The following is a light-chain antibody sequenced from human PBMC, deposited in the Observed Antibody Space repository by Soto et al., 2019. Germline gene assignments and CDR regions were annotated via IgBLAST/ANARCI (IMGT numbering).Light chain of an antibody. V-gene: IGKV1-5*01. J-gene: IGKJ4*01. CDR2: DAS. Sequence: DIQMTKSPSTLSASVGDRVTITCRASQRISSWLAWYQQKPGKAPKLLIFDASSLESGTPSWFSGRRSGTQFTLTIHGLHPDDFATYYCQQYDNYKPLTFGGGTKVDIK. CDR1: QRISSW. CDR3: QQYDNYKPLT.